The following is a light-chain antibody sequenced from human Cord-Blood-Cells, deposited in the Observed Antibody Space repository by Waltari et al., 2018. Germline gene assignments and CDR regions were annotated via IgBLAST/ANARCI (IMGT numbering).Light chain of an antibody. V-gene: IGLV2-23*02. CDR3: CSYAGSSTYV. Sequence: QSALTQPASVSGSPGQSITISCTGTSSDVGSYNLVSWYQQHPVKAPKLLIYEVSKRPSGVSNRFSCSKSGNTASLTISGLQAEDEADYYCCSYAGSSTYVFGTGTKVTVL. CDR2: EVS. CDR1: SSDVGSYNL. J-gene: IGLJ1*01.